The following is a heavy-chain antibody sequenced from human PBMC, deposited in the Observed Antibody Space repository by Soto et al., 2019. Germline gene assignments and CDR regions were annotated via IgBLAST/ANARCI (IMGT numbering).Heavy chain of an antibody. CDR1: GASITSYH. J-gene: IGHJ4*02. D-gene: IGHD3-22*01. V-gene: IGHV4-4*07. CDR3: AREGYYEVVY. Sequence: SETLSLTCAVSGASITSYHWSWTRQPAGKGLEWIGRIYASGSTNYSPSLKSRVTLSIDTSKNQFSLKLNSVTAADTAVYYCAREGYYEVVYWGQGALVTVSS. CDR2: IYASGST.